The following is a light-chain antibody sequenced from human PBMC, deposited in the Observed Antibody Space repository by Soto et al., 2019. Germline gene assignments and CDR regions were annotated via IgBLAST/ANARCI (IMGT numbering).Light chain of an antibody. CDR3: QEYNNWPHT. J-gene: IGKJ2*01. CDR1: QSISTW. Sequence: DIQMTQSPSTLSASVGDRVTITCRASQSISTWLAWYRQKPGKAPKLLIYGASSLESGVPSRFSGSGYGTEFTLIISSLQPVDFATYYCQEYNNWPHTFGQGTKVEIK. V-gene: IGKV1-5*01. CDR2: GAS.